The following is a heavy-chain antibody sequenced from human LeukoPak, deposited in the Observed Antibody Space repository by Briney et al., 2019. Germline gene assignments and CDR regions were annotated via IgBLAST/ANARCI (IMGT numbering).Heavy chain of an antibody. Sequence: GGSLRLSCTASGFTLGDFGMSWVRQAPGKGLEWVAFIRRKDYGGTTEYAASVKDRFTISRDDSKSIAYLQMNSLKTEDTAVYYCTRDLGDPGTFDVWGQGTMVTVSS. CDR1: GFTLGDFG. D-gene: IGHD4-17*01. J-gene: IGHJ3*01. V-gene: IGHV3-49*04. CDR3: TRDLGDPGTFDV. CDR2: IRRKDYGGTT.